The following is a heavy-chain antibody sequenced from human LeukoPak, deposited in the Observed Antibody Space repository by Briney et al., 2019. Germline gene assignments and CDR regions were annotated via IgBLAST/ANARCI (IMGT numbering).Heavy chain of an antibody. CDR1: GGSFSGYY. J-gene: IGHJ4*02. D-gene: IGHD3-10*01. Sequence: KPSETLSLTCAVYGGSFSGYYWSWNRQPPGKGLEWIGEINHSGSTNYNPSLKSRVTISVDTSKNQFSLKLSSVTAADTAVYYCARGQGSGSYDYWGQGTLVTVSS. V-gene: IGHV4-34*01. CDR2: INHSGST. CDR3: ARGQGSGSYDY.